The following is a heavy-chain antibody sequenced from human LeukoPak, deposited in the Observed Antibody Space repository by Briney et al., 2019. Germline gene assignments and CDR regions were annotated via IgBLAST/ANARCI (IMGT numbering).Heavy chain of an antibody. J-gene: IGHJ4*02. CDR2: INRSGST. Sequence: PSETLSLTCAVYGGSFSGYYWIWIRQPPGKGLEWIGEINRSGSTTYNPSLKSRVTISLDTSNNQFSLKLSSVTAADTAVYYCASSLVRADMVTGIDYWGQGTLVTVSS. CDR1: GGSFSGYY. CDR3: ASSLVRADMVTGIDY. D-gene: IGHD5-18*01. V-gene: IGHV4-34*01.